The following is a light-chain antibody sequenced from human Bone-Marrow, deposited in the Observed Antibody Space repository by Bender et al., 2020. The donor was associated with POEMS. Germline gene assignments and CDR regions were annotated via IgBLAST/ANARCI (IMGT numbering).Light chain of an antibody. J-gene: IGLJ3*02. CDR1: SSDVGTYDY. Sequence: QSALTQPRSVSGSPGQSVTVSCTGTSSDVGTYDYVSWYQQHPGKAPKLIIYDVSERPSGVPDRFSGSKSANTASLTISGLQAEDEADYYCCSYAGSSTWVFGGGTKLTVL. CDR3: CSYAGSSTWV. CDR2: DVS. V-gene: IGLV2-11*01.